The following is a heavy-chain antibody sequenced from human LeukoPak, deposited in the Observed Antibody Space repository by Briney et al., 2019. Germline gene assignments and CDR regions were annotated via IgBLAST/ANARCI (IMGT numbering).Heavy chain of an antibody. CDR3: ARLVAATPGYYYYYMDV. J-gene: IGHJ6*03. D-gene: IGHD2-15*01. CDR1: GGSLSSSSYY. CDR2: IYYNGST. Sequence: PSETLSLPCTVSGGSLSSSSYYWGWIRQPPGRGLEWIGSIYYNGSTYYNPPLKSRVTISVDTSKNQFSLKLSSVTAADTAVYYCARLVAATPGYYYYYMDVWGKGTTVTVSS. V-gene: IGHV4-39*01.